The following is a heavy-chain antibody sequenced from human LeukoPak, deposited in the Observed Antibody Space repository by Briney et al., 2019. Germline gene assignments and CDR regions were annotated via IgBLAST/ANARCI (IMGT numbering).Heavy chain of an antibody. J-gene: IGHJ4*02. CDR1: GYTFTSYG. V-gene: IGHV1-18*01. CDR3: ARDGAPYGSGSYLRFDY. CDR2: ISAYNGNT. Sequence: GASVKVSCKASGYTFTSYGISWVRQAPGQGLEWMGWISAYNGNTNYAQKLQGRVTMTTDTSTSTAYMELRSLRSDDTAVYYCARDGAPYGSGSYLRFDYWGQGTLVTVPS. D-gene: IGHD3-10*01.